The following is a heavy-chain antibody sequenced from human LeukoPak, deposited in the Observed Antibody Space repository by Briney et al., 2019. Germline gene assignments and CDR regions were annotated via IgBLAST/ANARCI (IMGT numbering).Heavy chain of an antibody. D-gene: IGHD3-10*01. CDR3: AKIDYYGSGPERRPHRYPYH. V-gene: IGHV3-23*01. CDR2: ISGSGGST. Sequence: PGGSLRLSCAASGFTFSSYAMSWVRQAPGKGLEWVSAISGSGGSTYYADSVKGRFTISRDNSKNTLYLQMNSLRAEDTAVYYCAKIDYYGSGPERRPHRYPYHWGQGTLVTVSS. J-gene: IGHJ4*02. CDR1: GFTFSSYA.